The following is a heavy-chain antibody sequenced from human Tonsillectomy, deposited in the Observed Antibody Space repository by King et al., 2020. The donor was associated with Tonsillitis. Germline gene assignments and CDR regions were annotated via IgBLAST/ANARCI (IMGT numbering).Heavy chain of an antibody. V-gene: IGHV3-30*18. D-gene: IGHD3-10*01. CDR2: ISYDGSNK. CDR1: GFTFSSYG. Sequence: QLVQSGGGVVQPGRSLRLSCAASGFTFSSYGMHWVRQAPGKGLEWVAVISYDGSNKYYADSVKGRFTISRDNSKNTLYLQMNSLIAEDTAVYYCAKDPSGSYYNGPPDLGYWGQGTLVTVSS. J-gene: IGHJ4*02. CDR3: AKDPSGSYYNGPPDLGY.